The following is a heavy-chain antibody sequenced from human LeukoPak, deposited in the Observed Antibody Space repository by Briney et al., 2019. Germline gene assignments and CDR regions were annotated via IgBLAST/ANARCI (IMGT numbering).Heavy chain of an antibody. D-gene: IGHD6-6*01. J-gene: IGHJ4*02. CDR1: GFTFSNYA. V-gene: IGHV3-23*01. CDR2: ISSDGAT. CDR3: AKEIAAIGLPAVGS. Sequence: PGGSLRLSCAASGFTFSNYAMSWVRQAPGTGLEWVSGISSDGATFYPDSVKGRFTISRDNSKNTLYLHMNSLGAADTAIYYCAKEIAAIGLPAVGSWGQGTLVTVSS.